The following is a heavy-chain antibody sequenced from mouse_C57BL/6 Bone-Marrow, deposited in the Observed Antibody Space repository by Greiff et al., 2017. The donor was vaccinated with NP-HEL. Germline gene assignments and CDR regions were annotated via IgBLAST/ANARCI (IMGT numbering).Heavy chain of an antibody. D-gene: IGHD2-4*01. CDR2: IYPGDGDT. Sequence: QVQLQQSGPELVKPGASVKISCKASGYAFSSSWMNWVKQRPGKGLEWIGRIYPGDGDTNYNGKFKGKATLTADKSSSTAYMQLSSLTSEDSAVYFCARFDDYDGDYAMDYWGQGTSVTVSS. J-gene: IGHJ4*01. V-gene: IGHV1-82*01. CDR1: GYAFSSSW. CDR3: ARFDDYDGDYAMDY.